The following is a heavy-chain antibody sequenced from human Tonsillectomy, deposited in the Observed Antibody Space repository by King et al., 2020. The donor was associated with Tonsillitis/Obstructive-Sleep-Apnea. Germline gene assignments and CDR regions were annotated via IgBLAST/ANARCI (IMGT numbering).Heavy chain of an antibody. CDR3: AIVSAHGSTWPGYYRYGMDV. V-gene: IGHV1-69-2*01. J-gene: IGHJ6*02. CDR2: VDPEDGET. CDR1: GRTFTDYN. Sequence: GQLVQSGAEVKKPGASVKISCKVSGRTFTDYNIHWVQQAHGKGLEWMGLVDPEDGETEYAEKFKGRVTIIADTSMDTAYLQLSNLRSEDTAVYFCAIVSAHGSTWPGYYRYGMDVGGQGTTVTVSS. D-gene: IGHD6-6*01.